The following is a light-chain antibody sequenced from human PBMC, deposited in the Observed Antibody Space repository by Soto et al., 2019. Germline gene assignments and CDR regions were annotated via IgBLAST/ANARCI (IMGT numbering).Light chain of an antibody. J-gene: IGLJ2*01. CDR3: AGWDDSLSGRV. V-gene: IGLV1-47*01. Sequence: QSVLTQPHSASGTPGQRVTISCSGTTSNLGTNYVYWYQQLPGTSPKVLIYRNNERPSGVPDRFSGSKSGTSASLAISGLRPEDEADYYCAGWDDSLSGRVFGGGTKLTVL. CDR1: TSNLGTNY. CDR2: RNN.